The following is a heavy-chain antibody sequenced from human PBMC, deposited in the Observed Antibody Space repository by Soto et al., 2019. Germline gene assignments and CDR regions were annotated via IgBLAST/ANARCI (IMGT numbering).Heavy chain of an antibody. Sequence: PTEKGLEWLGEVYHSGTTNCNPSLKSRVTISIDNSKNQFSLRLTSMTAADTAVYYGAVLGDGDFDYWSQGTLASVSS. CDR2: VYHSGTT. V-gene: IGHV4-4*02. CDR3: AVLGDGDFDY. J-gene: IGHJ4*02.